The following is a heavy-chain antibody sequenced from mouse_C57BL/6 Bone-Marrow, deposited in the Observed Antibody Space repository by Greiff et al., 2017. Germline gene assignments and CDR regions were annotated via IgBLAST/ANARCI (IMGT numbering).Heavy chain of an antibody. Sequence: EVNVVESGGGLVQPGGSLKLSCAASGFTFSDYGMAWVRQAPRKGPEWVAFISNLAYSIYYADTVTGRFTISGENAKNTLYLEMSSLRSEDTAMYYCARLNYGNAMDYWGQGTSVTVSS. J-gene: IGHJ4*01. CDR1: GFTFSDYG. CDR3: ARLNYGNAMDY. V-gene: IGHV5-15*01. CDR2: ISNLAYSI. D-gene: IGHD1-1*01.